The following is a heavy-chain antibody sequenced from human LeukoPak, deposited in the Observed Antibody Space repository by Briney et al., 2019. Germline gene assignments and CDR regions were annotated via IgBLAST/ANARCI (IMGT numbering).Heavy chain of an antibody. J-gene: IGHJ4*02. CDR1: GFTFSNYA. CDR2: ISASGDSP. D-gene: IGHD1-1*01. CDR3: AKVCNWDDQLSDY. Sequence: PGGSLTRSCATFGFTFSNYAMNWVRQAPGKGLEGGSGISASGDSPYYADSVKGRFTISRDNSKNTLYLQTNSPSAEDTAVYYCAKVCNWDDQLSDYWGQGTLVTVSS. V-gene: IGHV3-23*01.